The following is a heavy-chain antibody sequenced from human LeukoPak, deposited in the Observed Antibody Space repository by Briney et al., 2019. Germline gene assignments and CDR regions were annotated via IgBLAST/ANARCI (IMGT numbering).Heavy chain of an antibody. J-gene: IGHJ4*02. V-gene: IGHV3-23*01. CDR2: ISDSGGKT. CDR1: GFTFSNYA. D-gene: IGHD6-13*01. CDR3: AKRGLGSSRSNLDY. Sequence: GGSLRLSCAASGFTFSNYAMNWVRQAPGKGLECVSSISDSGGKTYYADSVKGRFTISRDNSKNTLYLQMNSLRAEDTAVYYCAKRGLGSSRSNLDYWGQGTLVTVSS.